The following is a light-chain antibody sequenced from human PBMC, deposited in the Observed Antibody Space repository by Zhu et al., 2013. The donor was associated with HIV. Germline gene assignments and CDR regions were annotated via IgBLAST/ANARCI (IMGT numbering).Light chain of an antibody. CDR1: QSVTSNY. CDR3: QQRSNWLGWT. CDR2: DAS. Sequence: ENVLTQSPGTLSLSPGDTATLSCRASQSVTSNYLAWYQQKPGQAPRLLIYDASNRATGIPARFSGSGSGTDSTLTISSLEPEDFAVYYCQQRSNWLGWTFGQGTKVEIK. J-gene: IGKJ1*01. V-gene: IGKV3-11*01.